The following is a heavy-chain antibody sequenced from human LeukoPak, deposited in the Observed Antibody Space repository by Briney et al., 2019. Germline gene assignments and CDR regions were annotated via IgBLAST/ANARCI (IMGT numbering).Heavy chain of an antibody. CDR1: GFTFGDYA. CDR2: IRHKSHGGTT. Sequence: SLSLTCTASGFTFGDYAMSWVRQAPRKGLEWVGFIRHKSHGGTTQYAAPLKSRYTISRHDPKRIDSLEANSQKPEHTAVYFCTRKISGDDAFDIWAQGTMDTVPT. D-gene: IGHD2-15*01. J-gene: IGHJ3*02. CDR3: TRKISGDDAFDI. V-gene: IGHV3-49*04.